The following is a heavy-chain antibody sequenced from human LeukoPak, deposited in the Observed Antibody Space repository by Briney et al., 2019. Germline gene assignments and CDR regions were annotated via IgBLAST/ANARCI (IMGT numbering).Heavy chain of an antibody. D-gene: IGHD2-2*01. CDR2: IMPISGTA. CDR3: ASGRTDIVVVPATLRNYYFDY. V-gene: IGHV1-69*06. J-gene: IGHJ4*02. CDR1: GGTFSSYD. Sequence: ASVKVSCKASGGTFSSYDISWVRQAPGQGLEWMGGIMPISGTANYAQKFQGRVTITADKPTNTAYMELSSLRSEDTAVYYCASGRTDIVVVPATLRNYYFDYWGPGTLVTVSS.